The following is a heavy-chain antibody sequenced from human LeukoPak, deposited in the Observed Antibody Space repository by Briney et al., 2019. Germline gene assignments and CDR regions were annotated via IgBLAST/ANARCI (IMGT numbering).Heavy chain of an antibody. CDR1: GGTFSSYA. D-gene: IGHD3-22*01. CDR3: ARFPSHYYDSSI. V-gene: IGHV1-69*13. J-gene: IGHJ3*02. Sequence: EASVKVSCKASGGTFSSYAISWVRQAPGQGLEWMGGIIPIFGTANYAQKFQGRVTITADESTSTAYMELSSLRSEDTAVYYCARFPSHYYDSSIWGQGTMVTVSS. CDR2: IIPIFGTA.